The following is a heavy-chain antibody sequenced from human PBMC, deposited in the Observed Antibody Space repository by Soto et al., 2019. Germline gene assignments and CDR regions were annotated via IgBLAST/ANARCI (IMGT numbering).Heavy chain of an antibody. CDR3: ARDTYYYDSSGYDPFDY. CDR1: GFTFSSYW. J-gene: IGHJ4*02. CDR2: INSDGSST. D-gene: IGHD3-22*01. Sequence: GGSLRLSCAASGFTFSSYWMHWVRQGPGKGLVWVSRINSDGSSTRYADSVKGRFTISRDNAKNTLNLQMNSLRAEDTAVYYCARDTYYYDSSGYDPFDYWGQGTLVTVSS. V-gene: IGHV3-74*01.